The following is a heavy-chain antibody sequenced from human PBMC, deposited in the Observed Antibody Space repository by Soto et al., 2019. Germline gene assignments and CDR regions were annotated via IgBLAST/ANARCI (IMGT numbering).Heavy chain of an antibody. V-gene: IGHV4-31*03. D-gene: IGHD5-12*01. CDR1: GGSISRGGYY. Sequence: QVQLQESGPGLVKPSQTLSLTCTVSGGSISRGGYYWSWIRQHPGKGLEWIGYIYYRGGNYYNPSLKSRVTISVDTSGNQFSLRLSSVTAADTAVYYCARKDSGYADYMDVWGKGTTFTVSS. J-gene: IGHJ6*03. CDR3: ARKDSGYADYMDV. CDR2: IYYRGGN.